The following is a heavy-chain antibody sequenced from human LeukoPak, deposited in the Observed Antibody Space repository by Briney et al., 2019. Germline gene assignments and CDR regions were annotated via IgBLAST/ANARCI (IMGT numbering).Heavy chain of an antibody. Sequence: PGGSLRLSCAASGFTFSSYEMNWVRQAPGKGLEWVGRIKSKTDGGTTDYAAPVKGRFTISRDDSKNTLYLQMNSLKTEDTAVYYCTTEGLDSSGYYWVNFDYWGQGTLVTVSS. V-gene: IGHV3-15*01. CDR3: TTEGLDSSGYYWVNFDY. CDR1: GFTFSSYE. D-gene: IGHD3-22*01. CDR2: IKSKTDGGTT. J-gene: IGHJ4*02.